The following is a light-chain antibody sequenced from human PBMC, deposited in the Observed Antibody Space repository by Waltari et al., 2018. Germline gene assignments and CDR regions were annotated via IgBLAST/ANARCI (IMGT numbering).Light chain of an antibody. V-gene: IGKV4-1*01. CDR3: QQYYSTPWT. J-gene: IGKJ1*01. CDR2: WAS. Sequence: DFVMTQSPDSLAVSLGERATIHCKSSPSVFYGSNNNNYLAWYQQKPGQPPKLIIYWASTRESGVPDRFSGSGSGTDFTLTINSLQAEDVAVYYCQQYYSTPWTFGQGTKVEIK. CDR1: PSVFYGSNNNNY.